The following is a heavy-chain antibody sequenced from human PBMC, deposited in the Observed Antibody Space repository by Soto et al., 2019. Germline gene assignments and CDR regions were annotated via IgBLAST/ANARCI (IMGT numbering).Heavy chain of an antibody. Sequence: GASVKVSCKASGYTFTSYGISWVRQAPGQGLEWMGWISAYNGNTNYAQKLQGRVTMTTDTSTSTAYMELRSLRSDDTAVYYCARAPMVRGVINWFDPWGQGTLFTVSS. CDR2: ISAYNGNT. D-gene: IGHD3-10*01. CDR1: GYTFTSYG. J-gene: IGHJ5*02. V-gene: IGHV1-18*04. CDR3: ARAPMVRGVINWFDP.